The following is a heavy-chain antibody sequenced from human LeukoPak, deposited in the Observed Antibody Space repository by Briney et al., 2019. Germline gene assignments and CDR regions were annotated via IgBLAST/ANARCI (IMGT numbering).Heavy chain of an antibody. D-gene: IGHD3-22*01. J-gene: IGHJ3*02. CDR2: IYHSGST. CDR3: ARGVLLYYDSTQGAFDI. V-gene: IGHV4-30-2*01. CDR1: GGSISSDNW. Sequence: SETLSLTCAVSGGSISSDNWWSWIRQPPGKGLEWIGYIYHSGSTYYNPSLKSRVTISVDRSKNQFSLKLSSVTAADTAVYYCARGVLLYYDSTQGAFDIWGQGTMVTVSS.